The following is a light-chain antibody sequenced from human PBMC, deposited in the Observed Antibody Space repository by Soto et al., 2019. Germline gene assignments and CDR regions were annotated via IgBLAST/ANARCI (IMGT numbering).Light chain of an antibody. J-gene: IGLJ1*01. CDR1: SSDVGAYDY. CDR2: EVS. V-gene: IGLV2-14*03. CDR3: SSYTSSSTRV. Sequence: QSALTQPASVSGSPGQSMTISCTGTSSDVGAYDYVSWYQQHPDKAPKLMIYEVSNRPSGVSNRFSGSKSVNTATLTISGLQADDEADYYCSSYTSSSTRVFGTGTQLTVL.